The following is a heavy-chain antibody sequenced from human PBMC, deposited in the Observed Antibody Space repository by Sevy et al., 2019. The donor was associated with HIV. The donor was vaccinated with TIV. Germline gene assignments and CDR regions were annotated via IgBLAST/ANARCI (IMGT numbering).Heavy chain of an antibody. Sequence: GGSLRLSCAASGFTFSSYSMNWVRQAPGKGLEWVSSISSSSSYIYYEDSVKGRFTISRDNAKNSRYLQMNSLRAEDTAVYYCARDYYDSSGYFDFAFDIWGQGTMVTVSS. D-gene: IGHD3-22*01. J-gene: IGHJ3*02. CDR3: ARDYYDSSGYFDFAFDI. CDR1: GFTFSSYS. V-gene: IGHV3-21*01. CDR2: ISSSSSYI.